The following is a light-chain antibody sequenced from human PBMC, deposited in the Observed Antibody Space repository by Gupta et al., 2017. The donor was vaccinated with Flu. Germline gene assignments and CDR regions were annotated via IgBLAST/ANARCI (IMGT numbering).Light chain of an antibody. J-gene: IGLJ3*02. Sequence: QPVLTQPPSASGTPGQRVTISCSGSSPNIGSEYVSWYQQVPGTATKLLIVSSDHPPSGVPDRFSGSMSRTSASLAISGLRSEDEADYYCSTWDGSLSGRVFGGGTKLTVL. V-gene: IGLV1-47*02. CDR3: STWDGSLSGRV. CDR2: SSD. CDR1: SPNIGSEY.